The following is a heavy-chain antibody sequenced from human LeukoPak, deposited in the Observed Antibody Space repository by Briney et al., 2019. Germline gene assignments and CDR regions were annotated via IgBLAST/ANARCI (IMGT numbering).Heavy chain of an antibody. D-gene: IGHD5-12*01. CDR1: GGTFSSDA. V-gene: IGHV1-69*04. CDR3: ARDQGGYDEAVSYWFDP. CDR2: IIPILGIA. J-gene: IGHJ5*02. Sequence: ASVKVSCKASGGTFSSDAISWVRQAPGQGLEWMGRIIPILGIANYAQKFQGRVTITADKSTSTAYMELSSLRSEDTAVYYCARDQGGYDEAVSYWFDPWGQGTLVTVSS.